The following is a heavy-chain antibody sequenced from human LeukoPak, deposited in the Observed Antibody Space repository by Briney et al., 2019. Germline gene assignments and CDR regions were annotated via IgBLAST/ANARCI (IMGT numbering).Heavy chain of an antibody. CDR1: GFTVSTKY. CDR2: INTGGRI. V-gene: IGHV3-53*01. CDR3: ARGDYGDYSILDS. J-gene: IGHJ4*02. Sequence: PGGSLRLSCAASGFTVSTKYMGWVRQAPGKGLEYVSFINTGGRIYYADSVRGRFTISRDNSKNTLYLQMNSLRAEDTAVYYCARGDYGDYSILDSWGQGALVTVSS. D-gene: IGHD4-17*01.